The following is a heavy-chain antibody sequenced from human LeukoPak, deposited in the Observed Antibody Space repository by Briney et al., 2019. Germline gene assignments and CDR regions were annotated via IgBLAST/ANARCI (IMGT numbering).Heavy chain of an antibody. V-gene: IGHV4-39*07. Sequence: SETLSLTCTVSGGSITTRSYYWGWIRQPPGKGLEWIGSMHHSGSTYYNPSLKSRVTTSEDTSKNQFSLKLTSVSAADTAVYYCARGRGYDYVGGSYRGDILDYWGQGTLVTVSS. D-gene: IGHD3-16*02. J-gene: IGHJ4*02. CDR3: ARGRGYDYVGGSYRGDILDY. CDR2: MHHSGST. CDR1: GGSITTRSYY.